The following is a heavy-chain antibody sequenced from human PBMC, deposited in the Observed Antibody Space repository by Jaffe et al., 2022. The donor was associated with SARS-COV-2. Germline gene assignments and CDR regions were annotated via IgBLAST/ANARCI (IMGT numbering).Heavy chain of an antibody. D-gene: IGHD2-8*02. CDR1: GFTLGNSA. J-gene: IGHJ5*02. V-gene: IGHV3-23*01. Sequence: EVQLLESGGDLVQPGGSLRLSCAASGFTLGNSAMTWIRQAAGKGLEWVSTISTSGGNTYYANSVKGRFTISRDTSNNTLYLQMNSLRADDTALYYCAKDWWNHAAWGQGTLVTVSS. CDR2: ISTSGGNT. CDR3: AKDWWNHAA.